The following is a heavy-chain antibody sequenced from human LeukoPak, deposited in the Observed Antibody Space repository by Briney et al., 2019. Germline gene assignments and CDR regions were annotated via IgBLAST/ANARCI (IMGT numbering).Heavy chain of an antibody. Sequence: SETLSLTCTVSGGSISSYYWSWIRLPPGKGLEWIGYIYYTGGTSYNPSLKSRVTMSVDTSKSQFSLKLSSVSVADTAVYFCAREGRGVSVGMDVWGQGTTVTVSS. J-gene: IGHJ6*02. CDR3: AREGRGVSVGMDV. V-gene: IGHV4-59*01. CDR2: IYYTGGT. CDR1: GGSISSYY. D-gene: IGHD2-8*01.